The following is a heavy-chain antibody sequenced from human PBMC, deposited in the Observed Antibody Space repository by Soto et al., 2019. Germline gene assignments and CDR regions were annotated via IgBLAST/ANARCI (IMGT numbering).Heavy chain of an antibody. CDR3: ARSLPRDYDILTGSPGAFDI. Sequence: GGSLRLSCAASGFTFSSYGMHWVRQAPGKGLEWVAVISYDGSNKYYADSVKGRFTISRDNSKNTLYLQMNSLRAEDTAVYYCARSLPRDYDILTGSPGAFDIWGQGTMVTVSS. CDR1: GFTFSSYG. D-gene: IGHD3-9*01. J-gene: IGHJ3*02. CDR2: ISYDGSNK. V-gene: IGHV3-30*03.